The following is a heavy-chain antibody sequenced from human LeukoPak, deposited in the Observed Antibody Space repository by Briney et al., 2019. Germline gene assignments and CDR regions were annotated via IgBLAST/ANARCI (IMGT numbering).Heavy chain of an antibody. Sequence: GASVKVSCKASGYTITGYYMHWVRQAPVQGLEWVGWINPNSGDTNYAQNFQGRVIMTRDASISTAYMELSSLRSDDTAVYYCAREAGGSSWPLSHFDYWGQGTLVTVSS. J-gene: IGHJ4*02. CDR3: AREAGGSSWPLSHFDY. V-gene: IGHV1-2*02. CDR1: GYTITGYY. CDR2: INPNSGDT. D-gene: IGHD6-13*01.